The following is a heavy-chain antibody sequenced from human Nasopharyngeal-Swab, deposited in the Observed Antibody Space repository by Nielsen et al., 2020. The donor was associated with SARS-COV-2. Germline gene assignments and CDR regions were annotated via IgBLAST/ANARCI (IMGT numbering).Heavy chain of an antibody. CDR2: ISAYNGNT. J-gene: IGHJ6*03. CDR3: ARAGSWFGELSHYYYYMDV. V-gene: IGHV1-18*01. D-gene: IGHD3-10*01. Sequence: ASVKVSCKASGYTFTSYGISWVRQAPGQGLEWMGWISAYNGNTNYAQKLQGRVTMTTDTSTSTAYMELRSLRSDDTAVYYCARAGSWFGELSHYYYYMDVWGKGTTVTVSS. CDR1: GYTFTSYG.